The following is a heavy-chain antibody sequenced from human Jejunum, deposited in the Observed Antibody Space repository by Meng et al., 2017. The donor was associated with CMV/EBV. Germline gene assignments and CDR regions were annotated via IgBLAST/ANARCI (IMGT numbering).Heavy chain of an antibody. V-gene: IGHV2-5*02. CDR1: LSLSTSGVG. CDR2: IYWDDDK. Sequence: LSLSTSGVGVGWIRQPPGKALEWLALIYWDDDKRYRPSLKSRLTITKDTSKNQVVLTMTNMDPVDTATYYCVHNIWKPSAPSYYFDYWGQGTLVTVSS. J-gene: IGHJ4*02. CDR3: VHNIWKPSAPSYYFDY. D-gene: IGHD3-3*01.